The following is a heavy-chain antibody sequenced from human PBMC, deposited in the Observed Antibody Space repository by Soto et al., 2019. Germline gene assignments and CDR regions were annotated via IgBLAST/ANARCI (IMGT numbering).Heavy chain of an antibody. J-gene: IGHJ2*01. CDR1: GFTFINYA. D-gene: IGHD2-2*02. Sequence: EVQLLESGGGLVQPGGSLRLSCVGSGFTFINYAMNWVRQTPGKGLGWVSTISGGGDRTFDADTVKGRFTISRDNSKNTVNLQMNSLRADDTAVYYCARNVLGYTSRPDWWYFDLWGRGTMVTVSS. CDR3: ARNVLGYTSRPDWWYFDL. CDR2: ISGGGDRT. V-gene: IGHV3-23*01.